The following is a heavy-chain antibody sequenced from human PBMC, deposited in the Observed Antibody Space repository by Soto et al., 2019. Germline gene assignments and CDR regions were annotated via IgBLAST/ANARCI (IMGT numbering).Heavy chain of an antibody. CDR1: GGSISSDY. J-gene: IGHJ5*02. CDR3: ARYGSGSSVWFDP. CDR2: IYYSGST. V-gene: IGHV4-59*01. D-gene: IGHD3-10*01. Sequence: PSETLSLTCTVSGGSISSDYWSWIRRPPGKGLEWIGYIYYSGSTNYNPSLKSRVTISVDTSKNQFSLKLSSVTAADTAVYYCARYGSGSSVWFDPWGQGTLVTVSS.